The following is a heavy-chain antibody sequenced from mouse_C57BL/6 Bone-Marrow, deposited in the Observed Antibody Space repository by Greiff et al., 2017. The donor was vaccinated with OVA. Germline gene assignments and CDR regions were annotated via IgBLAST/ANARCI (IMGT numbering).Heavy chain of an antibody. CDR1: GYTFTSYW. Sequence: QVQLQQPGAELVKPGASVKLSCKASGYTFTSYWMHWVKQRPGQGLEWIGTIHPNSGSTNYNEKFKSKATLTVDKSSSTAYMQLSSLTSEDSAVYYCAIYYGNYGFAYWGQGTLVTVSA. V-gene: IGHV1-64*01. J-gene: IGHJ3*01. CDR2: IHPNSGST. CDR3: AIYYGNYGFAY. D-gene: IGHD2-1*01.